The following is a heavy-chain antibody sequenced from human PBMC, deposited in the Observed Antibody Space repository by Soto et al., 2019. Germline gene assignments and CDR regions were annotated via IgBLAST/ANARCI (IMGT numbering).Heavy chain of an antibody. Sequence: SETLSLTCAVYGGSFSGYYWSWIRQPPGKGLEWIGEINHSGSTNYNPSLKSRVTISVDTSKNQFSLKLSSVTAADTAVYYCARPRYDILTGSHDAFDIWGQGTMVTVSS. D-gene: IGHD3-9*01. J-gene: IGHJ3*02. CDR1: GGSFSGYY. V-gene: IGHV4-34*01. CDR3: ARPRYDILTGSHDAFDI. CDR2: INHSGST.